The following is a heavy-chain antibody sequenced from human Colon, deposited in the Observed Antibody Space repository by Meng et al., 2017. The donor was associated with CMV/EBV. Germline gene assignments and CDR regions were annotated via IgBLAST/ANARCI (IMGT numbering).Heavy chain of an antibody. CDR3: AKALTGTTRGNWFDP. Sequence: GESLKISCAASGFTISSNNMSWVRQAPGKGLEWVSAISGSGGSTYYADSVKGRFTISRDNSKNTLYLQMNSLRAEDTAVYYCAKALTGTTRGNWFDPWGQGTLVTVSS. CDR1: GFTISSNN. V-gene: IGHV3-23*01. J-gene: IGHJ5*02. D-gene: IGHD1-7*01. CDR2: ISGSGGST.